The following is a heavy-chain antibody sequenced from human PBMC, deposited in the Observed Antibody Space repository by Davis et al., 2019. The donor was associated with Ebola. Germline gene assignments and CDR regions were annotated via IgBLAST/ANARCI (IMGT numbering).Heavy chain of an antibody. J-gene: IGHJ5*02. CDR2: INTKTGNP. D-gene: IGHD5-24*01. CDR1: GYPFTSSA. V-gene: IGHV7-4-1*02. CDR3: ARQPERWPDWFPP. Sequence: AASVKVSCKASGYPFTSSAVTWVRQAPGQGLEGMGSINTKTGNPTYAQGFTGRFVFSLDPSVSTAYLQISSLKAEDTAVYYCARQPERWPDWFPPWGQGTLVTVSS.